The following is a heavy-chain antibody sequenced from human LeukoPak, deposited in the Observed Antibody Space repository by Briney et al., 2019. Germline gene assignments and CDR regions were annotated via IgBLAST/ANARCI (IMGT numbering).Heavy chain of an antibody. D-gene: IGHD3/OR15-3a*01. Sequence: GGSLRLSCAASGFTFSTYSMHWVRQAPGKGLEWVSYISASSGTIYYADSVKGRFTISRDNARNSLYLQMNSLRAEDTAVYYCARRSDFGLLYYLDFWGKGTTVTVSS. V-gene: IGHV3-48*01. CDR2: ISASSGTI. J-gene: IGHJ6*03. CDR3: ARRSDFGLLYYLDF. CDR1: GFTFSTYS.